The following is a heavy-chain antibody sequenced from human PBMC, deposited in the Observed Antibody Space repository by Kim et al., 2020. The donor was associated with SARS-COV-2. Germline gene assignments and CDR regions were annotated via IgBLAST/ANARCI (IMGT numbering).Heavy chain of an antibody. V-gene: IGHV4-30-4*01. Sequence: SETLSLTCTVSGGSISSGDYYWSWIRQPPGKGLEWIGYIYYSGSTYYNPSLKSRVTISVDTSKNQFSLKLSSVTAADTAVYYCARDCPYYYGSGSLNYWYFDLWGRGTQVTVSS. CDR2: IYYSGST. CDR3: ARDCPYYYGSGSLNYWYFDL. D-gene: IGHD3-10*01. CDR1: GGSISSGDYY. J-gene: IGHJ2*01.